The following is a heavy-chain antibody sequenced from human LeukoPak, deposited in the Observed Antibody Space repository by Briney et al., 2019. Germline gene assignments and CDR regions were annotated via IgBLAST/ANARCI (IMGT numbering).Heavy chain of an antibody. J-gene: IGHJ6*02. Sequence: SETLSLTCAVYGGSFSGYYWSWIRQPPGKGLEWIGEINHSGSTNYNPSLKSRVTMSVDTSKNQFSLKLNSATAADTAVYYCARGKKGPREYYGMDVWGQGTTVTVSS. CDR3: ARGKKGPREYYGMDV. V-gene: IGHV4-34*01. CDR2: INHSGST. CDR1: GGSFSGYY.